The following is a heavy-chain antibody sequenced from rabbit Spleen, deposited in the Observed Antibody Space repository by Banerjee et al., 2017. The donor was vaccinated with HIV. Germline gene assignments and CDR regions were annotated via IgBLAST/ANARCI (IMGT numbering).Heavy chain of an antibody. V-gene: IGHV1S45*01. J-gene: IGHJ4*01. CDR1: GFSFSSDT. Sequence: QEQLVESGGDLVKPGASLTLTCTASGFSFSSDTVCWVRQAPGKGLEWIGCIYSATYYASWAKGRFTVSKTSSTTVTLQMTSLTAADTATYFCARGSAAMTMVITGFYFKLWGPGTLVTVS. CDR2: IYSAT. D-gene: IGHD2-1*01. CDR3: ARGSAAMTMVITGFYFKL.